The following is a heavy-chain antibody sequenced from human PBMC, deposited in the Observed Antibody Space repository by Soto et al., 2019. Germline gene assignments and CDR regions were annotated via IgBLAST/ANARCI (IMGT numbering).Heavy chain of an antibody. CDR1: GGSISSGGYY. CDR3: ARDNAVMITFGGVIQNWFDP. D-gene: IGHD3-16*01. V-gene: IGHV4-31*03. J-gene: IGHJ5*02. Sequence: PSETLSHTCTVSGGSISSGGYYWSWIRQHPGKGLEWIGYIYYSGSTYYNPSLKSRVTISVDTSKNQFSLKLSSVTAADTAVYYCARDNAVMITFGGVIQNWFDPWGQGTLVTVSS. CDR2: IYYSGST.